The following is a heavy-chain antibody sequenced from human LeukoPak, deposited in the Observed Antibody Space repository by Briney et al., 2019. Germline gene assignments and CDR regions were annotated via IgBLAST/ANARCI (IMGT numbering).Heavy chain of an antibody. Sequence: GGSLRLSCAASGFTFSSYGMHWVRQAPGKGLEWVAVISYDGSNKYYADSVKGRFTISRDNSKNTLYLQMNSLRAEDTAVYYCAKDYRPHTSEGAFDIWGQGTMVTASS. V-gene: IGHV3-30*18. CDR2: ISYDGSNK. CDR1: GFTFSSYG. CDR3: AKDYRPHTSEGAFDI. J-gene: IGHJ3*02.